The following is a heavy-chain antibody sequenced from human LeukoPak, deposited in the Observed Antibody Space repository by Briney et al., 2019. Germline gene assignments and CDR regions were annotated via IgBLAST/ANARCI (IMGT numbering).Heavy chain of an antibody. CDR1: GYTFTGYY. CDR2: INPNSGGT. D-gene: IGHD1-26*01. Sequence: ASAKVSCKASGYTFTGYYMHWVRQAPGQGLEWMGWINPNSGGTNYAQKFQGRITLTLDTFLTTAYMELSSLRSDDTAVYYCARAGPLYTGAYLAYWGQGTLVTVSS. J-gene: IGHJ4*02. V-gene: IGHV1-2*02. CDR3: ARAGPLYTGAYLAY.